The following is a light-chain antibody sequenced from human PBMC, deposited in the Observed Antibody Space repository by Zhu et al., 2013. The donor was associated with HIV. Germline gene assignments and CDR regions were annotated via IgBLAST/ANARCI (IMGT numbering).Light chain of an antibody. V-gene: IGKV3-15*01. Sequence: EIVMTQSPATLSVSPGERATLSCRASQSVSSNLAWYQQKPGQAPRLLIYGASTRATGIPARFSGSGSGTEFTLTISSLQSEDFAVYYCQQYKVGPMCSFGQGTKLDI. CDR3: QQYKVGPMCS. CDR1: QSVSSN. CDR2: GAS. J-gene: IGKJ2*04.